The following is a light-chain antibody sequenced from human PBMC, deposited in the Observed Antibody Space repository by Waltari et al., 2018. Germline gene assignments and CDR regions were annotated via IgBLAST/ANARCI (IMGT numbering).Light chain of an antibody. J-gene: IGKJ4*01. Sequence: DIQMTQSPSSLSASVGDRVNITCRASHSLTNFLNWYQQRPGKAPKLLIYAASILQSGVPSKFSGSGSGTDFTLTISSLQPEDFATYYCQQSYNTPLTFGGGTKVEIK. V-gene: IGKV1-39*01. CDR3: QQSYNTPLT. CDR2: AAS. CDR1: HSLTNF.